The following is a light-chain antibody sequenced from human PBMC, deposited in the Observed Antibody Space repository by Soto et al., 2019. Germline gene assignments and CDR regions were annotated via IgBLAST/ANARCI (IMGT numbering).Light chain of an antibody. V-gene: IGKV3-20*01. Sequence: EIVLTQSPDTLSLSPGERATLSCRASQTVNNNYVAWYQQKPGQAPRLLIYGASNRATGIPDRFSGSGSGTDFTLTISSLQPEDFAVYYCQQYGSSPRTFGQGTKVDIK. J-gene: IGKJ1*01. CDR2: GAS. CDR1: QTVNNNY. CDR3: QQYGSSPRT.